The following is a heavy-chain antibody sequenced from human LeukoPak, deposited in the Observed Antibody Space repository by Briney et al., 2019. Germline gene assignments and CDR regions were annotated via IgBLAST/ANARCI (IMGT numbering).Heavy chain of an antibody. CDR3: ASWVVVVPASNYYGMDV. CDR1: GYTFTSYY. D-gene: IGHD2-2*01. V-gene: IGHV1-46*01. CDR2: INPSGGST. Sequence: ASVKVSCKASGYTFTSYYMHWVRQAPGQGLEWMGIINPSGGSTSYAQKFQGRVTMTRDTSISTAYMELSRLRSDDTAVYYCASWVVVVPASNYYGMDVWGQGTTVTVSS. J-gene: IGHJ6*02.